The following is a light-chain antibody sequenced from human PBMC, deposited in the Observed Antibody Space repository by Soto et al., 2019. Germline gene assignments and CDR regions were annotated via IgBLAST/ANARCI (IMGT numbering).Light chain of an antibody. Sequence: EFVLTQSPGTLSFSPGERATLSCRASQTVRNHYLAWYQQKPGQAPRLLIYDASSMATGIPDRFSGGWSLTDFTHPISTLEPEDFAVYYCQQFRSYPLTVGGGAKV. J-gene: IGKJ4*01. CDR3: QQFRSYPLT. V-gene: IGKV3-20*01. CDR1: QTVRNHY. CDR2: DAS.